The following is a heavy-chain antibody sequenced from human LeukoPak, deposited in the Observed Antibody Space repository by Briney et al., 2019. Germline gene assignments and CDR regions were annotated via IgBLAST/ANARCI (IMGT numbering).Heavy chain of an antibody. V-gene: IGHV3-48*01. CDR3: ARDLKWLVTFDI. Sequence: GGSLRLSCAASGFTFSSYSMNWVRQAPGRGLEWVSYISSSSSTIYYADSVKGRFTISRDNAKNSLYLQMNSLRAEDTAVYYCARDLKWLVTFDIWGQGTMVTVSS. D-gene: IGHD6-19*01. CDR2: ISSSSSTI. CDR1: GFTFSSYS. J-gene: IGHJ3*02.